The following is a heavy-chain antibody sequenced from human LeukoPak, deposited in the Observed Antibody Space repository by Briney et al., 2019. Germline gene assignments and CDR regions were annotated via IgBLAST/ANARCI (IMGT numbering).Heavy chain of an antibody. V-gene: IGHV3-23*01. CDR1: GFTFSTFA. J-gene: IGHJ4*02. CDR2: ISGGGDT. CDR3: AKDRAMVRGVNSPPYYFDY. D-gene: IGHD3-10*01. Sequence: PGGSLRLSCAASGFTFSTFAMTWVRQAPGKGLEWVSAISGGGDTHYAASVRGRFTISRDNSKNTLYLQMNSLRAEDTAVYYCAKDRAMVRGVNSPPYYFDYWGQGTLVTVSS.